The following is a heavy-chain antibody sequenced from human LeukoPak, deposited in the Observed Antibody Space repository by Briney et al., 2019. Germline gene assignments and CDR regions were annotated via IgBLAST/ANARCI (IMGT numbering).Heavy chain of an antibody. V-gene: IGHV1-69*05. J-gene: IGHJ4*02. CDR1: GGTLSSYA. Sequence: VASVKVSCKASGGTLSSYAISWVRQAPGQGLEWMGRIIPIFGTANYAQKFQGRVTITTDESTSTAYMELSSLRSEDTAVYYCARGNIVATTFDYWGQGTLVTVSS. D-gene: IGHD5-12*01. CDR2: IIPIFGTA. CDR3: ARGNIVATTFDY.